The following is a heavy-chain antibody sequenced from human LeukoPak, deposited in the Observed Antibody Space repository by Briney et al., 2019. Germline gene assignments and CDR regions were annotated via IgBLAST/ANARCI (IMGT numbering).Heavy chain of an antibody. D-gene: IGHD5-24*01. CDR2: IYHSGST. CDR1: GGSISNYY. Sequence: SETLSLTCTVSGGSISNYYWTWIRHPAGKGLECIGSIYHSGSTSYNPSLKSRVTISLDTSKNQFPLKLSSVTAADTAVYFCARVFAWLPFDYWGQGTLVTVSS. CDR3: ARVFAWLPFDY. V-gene: IGHV4-4*07. J-gene: IGHJ4*02.